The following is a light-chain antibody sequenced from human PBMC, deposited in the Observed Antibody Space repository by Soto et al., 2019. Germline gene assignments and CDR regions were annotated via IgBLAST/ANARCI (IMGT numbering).Light chain of an antibody. V-gene: IGLV2-23*03. CDR1: SSDVGSFNL. Sequence: QSVLTQPASVSGSPGQSITISCTGTSSDVGSFNLVSWYQHHPGKAPKLMIHEGTKRPSGVSNRFSGSKSGNTASLTISGLQAEDEADYYCCSYAPSSNFVFGGGTKLTVL. CDR3: CSYAPSSNFV. J-gene: IGLJ2*01. CDR2: EGT.